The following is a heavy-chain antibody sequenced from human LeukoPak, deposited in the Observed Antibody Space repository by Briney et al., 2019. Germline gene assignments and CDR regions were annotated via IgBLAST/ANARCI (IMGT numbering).Heavy chain of an antibody. J-gene: IGHJ4*02. CDR3: ARSLRTFVTVTTIFDY. V-gene: IGHV1-2*02. D-gene: IGHD4-17*01. Sequence: GASVKVSCKASGYTFTGYYMHWVRQAPGQGLEWMGWINPNSGGTNYAQKFQGRVTMTRDTSISTAYMDLTSLRSDDTAVYYCARSLRTFVTVTTIFDYWGQGTLVTVSS. CDR1: GYTFTGYY. CDR2: INPNSGGT.